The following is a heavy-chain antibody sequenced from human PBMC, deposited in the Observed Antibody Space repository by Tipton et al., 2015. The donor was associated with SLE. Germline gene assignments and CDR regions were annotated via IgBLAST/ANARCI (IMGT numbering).Heavy chain of an antibody. V-gene: IGHV3-33*01. J-gene: IGHJ6*02. CDR1: GFIFSSYG. CDR3: ARDLTGGSYYGMDV. D-gene: IGHD3-9*01. Sequence: SLRLSCEASGFIFSSYGMHWVRQAPGKGLEWVAVIWLDGSHEYYADSVRGRFTISRDNSKNTLYLQMNSLRAEDTAVYYCARDLTGGSYYGMDVWGQGTTVTVSS. CDR2: IWLDGSHE.